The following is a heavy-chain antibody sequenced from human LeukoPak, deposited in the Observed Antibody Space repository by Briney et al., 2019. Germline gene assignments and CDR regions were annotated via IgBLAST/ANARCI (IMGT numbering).Heavy chain of an antibody. D-gene: IGHD3-10*01. CDR1: GFTFSSYS. J-gene: IGHJ5*02. V-gene: IGHV3-21*01. CDR2: ISSSSSCI. CDR3: ARAGGPEGWFDP. Sequence: PGGSLRLSCAASGFTFSSYSMNWVRQAPGKGLEWVSSISSSSSCIYYADSVKGRFTISRDNAKNSLFLQMNSLRAEDTAVYYCARAGGPEGWFDPWGQGTLVTVSS.